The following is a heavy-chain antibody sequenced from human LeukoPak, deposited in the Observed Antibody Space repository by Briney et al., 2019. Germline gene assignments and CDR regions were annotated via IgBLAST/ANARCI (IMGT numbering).Heavy chain of an antibody. CDR1: GGSFSGYY. V-gene: IGHV4-59*12. J-gene: IGHJ4*02. CDR2: IYYTAYT. CDR3: AKDPVAYYYDSSGAGDYFDY. D-gene: IGHD3-22*01. Sequence: SETLSLTCAVYGGSFSGYYWGWIRQTPGKGLEWIGYIYYTAYTNYNPSLKSRVTISIDTSKNQFSLKLTSVTASDTAVYYCAKDPVAYYYDSSGAGDYFDYWGQGTLVTVSS.